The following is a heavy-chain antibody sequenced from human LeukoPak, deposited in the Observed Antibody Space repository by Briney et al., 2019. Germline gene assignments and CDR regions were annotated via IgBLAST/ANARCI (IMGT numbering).Heavy chain of an antibody. CDR1: GGSLSGYY. V-gene: IGHV4-34*01. CDR3: ARRRWSSSSVIGY. Sequence: LETPSLTSGLSGGSLSGYYWSWASQSPDGVLEYIGEINHSGSINDNPSLKSRVTMSVDTSKNQFSLRLTSLTAADTAVYYCARRRWSSSSVIGYWSQGSRVTVSS. D-gene: IGHD6-6*01. CDR2: INHSGSI. J-gene: IGHJ4*02.